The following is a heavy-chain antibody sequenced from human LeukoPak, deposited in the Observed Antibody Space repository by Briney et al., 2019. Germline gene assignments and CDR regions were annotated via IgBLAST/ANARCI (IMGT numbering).Heavy chain of an antibody. J-gene: IGHJ4*02. Sequence: PGRSLRLSCVASGFTLSDYGMHWVRQAPGKGLEWVAVLSNDGTHEYCADSVKGRFTISRDNSKNTLYLQMNSLRPEDTAVYYCAKDRGVYGSGNCYFDYWGQGTLVTVPS. D-gene: IGHD3-10*01. CDR1: GFTLSDYG. CDR3: AKDRGVYGSGNCYFDY. V-gene: IGHV3-30*18. CDR2: LSNDGTHE.